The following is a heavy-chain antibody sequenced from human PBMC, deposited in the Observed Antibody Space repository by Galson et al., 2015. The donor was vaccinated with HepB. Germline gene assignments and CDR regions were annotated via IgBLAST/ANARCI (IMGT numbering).Heavy chain of an antibody. Sequence: SLRLSCAASGFTFSSYWMSWVRQAPGKGPEWVANIKRDGSGKYYVDSVKGRFTISRDNAKNSPYLEMNSLRAEDTAVYYCARDDVGGYFYSWGQGTLVTVSS. D-gene: IGHD3-22*01. J-gene: IGHJ5*01. CDR3: ARDDVGGYFYS. CDR1: GFTFSSYW. CDR2: IKRDGSGK. V-gene: IGHV3-7*01.